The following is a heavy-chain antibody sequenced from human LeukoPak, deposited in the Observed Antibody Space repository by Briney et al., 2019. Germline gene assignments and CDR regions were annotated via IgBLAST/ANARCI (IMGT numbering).Heavy chain of an antibody. J-gene: IGHJ3*02. CDR1: GGSISSSSYY. V-gene: IGHV4-39*01. Sequence: SETLSLACTVSGGSISSSSYYWGWIRQPPGKGLEWIGSIYYRGSTYYNPSLKSRVTISVDTSKNQFSLKLSSVTAADTAVYYCASLVGDIVATISDDAFGIWGQGTMVTVSS. D-gene: IGHD5-12*01. CDR2: IYYRGST. CDR3: ASLVGDIVATISDDAFGI.